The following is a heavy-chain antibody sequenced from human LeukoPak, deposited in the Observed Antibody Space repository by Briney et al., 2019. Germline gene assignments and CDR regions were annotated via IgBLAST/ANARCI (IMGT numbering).Heavy chain of an antibody. CDR1: GGTFSSYA. CDR3: AREGMTAAAFDY. D-gene: IGHD6-25*01. V-gene: IGHV1-69*13. Sequence: SVKVSCKASGGTFSSYAISWVRQAPGQGLEWMGGIIPIFGTANYAQKFQGRVTITADESTSTAYMELSSLRSEDTAVYYCAREGMTAAAFDYWGQGTLVTVSS. CDR2: IIPIFGTA. J-gene: IGHJ4*02.